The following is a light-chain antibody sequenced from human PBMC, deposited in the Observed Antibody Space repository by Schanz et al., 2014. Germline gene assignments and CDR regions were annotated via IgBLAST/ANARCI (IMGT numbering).Light chain of an antibody. CDR3: SSYAGSIYV. V-gene: IGLV2-11*01. J-gene: IGLJ1*01. CDR2: DVS. CDR1: SSDVGGYNS. Sequence: QSALTQPRSVSGSPGQSVTISCTGTSSDVGGYNSVSWYQQHPGKAPKLMIYDVSKRPSGVPDRFSGSKSGNTAFLTVSGVQAEDEADYYCSSYAGSIYVFGTGTQLTVL.